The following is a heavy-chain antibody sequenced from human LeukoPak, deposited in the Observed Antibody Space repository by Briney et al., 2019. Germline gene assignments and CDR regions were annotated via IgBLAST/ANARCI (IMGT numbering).Heavy chain of an antibody. J-gene: IGHJ4*02. CDR3: ARRGGDSTGHQGDFDY. D-gene: IGHD3-22*01. CDR2: IYYSGST. V-gene: IGHV4-39*01. Sequence: SETLSLTCTVSGDFLSSGSYYWGWIRQSPGKGLAWFGSIYYSGSTFYNASFESRVTMSVDTSKNQFSLKLTFVTAADTAVYYCARRGGDSTGHQGDFDYWGQGTLVTVSA. CDR1: GDFLSSGSYY.